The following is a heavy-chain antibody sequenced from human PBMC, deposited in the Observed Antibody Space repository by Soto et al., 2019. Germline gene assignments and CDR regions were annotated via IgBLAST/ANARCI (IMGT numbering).Heavy chain of an antibody. CDR2: VYFTGNT. D-gene: IGHD2-2*02. CDR3: ARDYSGNCSSTSCYTGYIWFDP. CDR1: GASINSGGYY. Sequence: LSLTCTVSGASINSGGYYWSWIRQLPGKGLEWIGYVYFTGNTYYNPSFESRVAISLDTSQNLFFLKLISVTAADTAVYYCARDYSGNCSSTSCYTGYIWFDPWGQGTLVTVTS. J-gene: IGHJ5*02. V-gene: IGHV4-31*03.